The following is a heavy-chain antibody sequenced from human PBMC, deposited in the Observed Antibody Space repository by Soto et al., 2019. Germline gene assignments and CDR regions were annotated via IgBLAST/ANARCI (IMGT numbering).Heavy chain of an antibody. CDR3: ARDRALYYYYYGMDV. CDR2: IYYSGST. Sequence: SETLSLTCTVSGGSISSYYWSWIRQPPGKGLEWIGYIYYSGSTNYNPSLKSRVTISVDTSKNQFSLKLSSVTAADTAVYYCARDRALYYYYYGMDVWGQGTTVTVS. CDR1: GGSISSYY. V-gene: IGHV4-59*01. J-gene: IGHJ6*02.